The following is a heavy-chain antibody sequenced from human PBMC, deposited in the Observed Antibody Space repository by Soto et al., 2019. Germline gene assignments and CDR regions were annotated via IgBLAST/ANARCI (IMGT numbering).Heavy chain of an antibody. CDR3: AKDTIFGVYYYYYMDV. CDR2: ISGSGGST. V-gene: IGHV3-23*01. D-gene: IGHD3-3*01. Sequence: EVQLLESGGGLVQPGGSLRLSCAASGFTFSSYAMSWVRQAPGKGLEWVSAISGSGGSTYYADSVKGRFTISRDNSKNSLYLQINSLRAEDTAVYYCAKDTIFGVYYYYYMDVWGKGTTVTVSS. CDR1: GFTFSSYA. J-gene: IGHJ6*03.